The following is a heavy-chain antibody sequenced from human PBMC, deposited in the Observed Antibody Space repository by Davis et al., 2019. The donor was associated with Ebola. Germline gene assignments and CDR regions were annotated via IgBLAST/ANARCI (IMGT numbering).Heavy chain of an antibody. V-gene: IGHV5-51*01. Sequence: GGSLRLSCKSSGYSLTNCWIGWVRQMPGKGLEWMGIIIPGDPETRYSPSFEGQVTIPADKSINTAYLQWSSLKVSDTAMYFCALTIIPVAEPVHFDYWGQGALLTVSS. CDR3: ALTIIPVAEPVHFDY. CDR2: IIPGDPET. J-gene: IGHJ4*02. CDR1: GYSLTNCW. D-gene: IGHD6-19*01.